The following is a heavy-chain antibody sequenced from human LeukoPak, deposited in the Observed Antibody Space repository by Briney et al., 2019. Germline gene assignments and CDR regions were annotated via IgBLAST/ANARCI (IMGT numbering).Heavy chain of an antibody. D-gene: IGHD6-13*01. Sequence: GGSLRLSCAASGFTFSNEMNWVRQAPGKGLEWVSYISSSGSTIYYADSVKGRFTISRDNAKNSLYLQMNSLRAEDTAVYYCARDLMGIAYRGAFYYWGQGTLVTVSS. J-gene: IGHJ4*02. CDR3: ARDLMGIAYRGAFYY. CDR2: ISSSGSTI. V-gene: IGHV3-48*03. CDR1: GFTFSNE.